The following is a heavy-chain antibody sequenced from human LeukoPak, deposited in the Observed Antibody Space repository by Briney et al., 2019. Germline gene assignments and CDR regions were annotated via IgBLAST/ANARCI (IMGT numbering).Heavy chain of an antibody. D-gene: IGHD4-17*01. CDR1: GGSINSAGFS. J-gene: IGHJ4*02. Sequence: SETLSLTCTVSGGSINSAGFSWTWIRQPPGKGLEWIGYIFHSGNTYYSSSLKSRVTVSMDRSKNQFSLKLTSVTAADTAVYFCGRGSPRYGVTYWGQGTLVTVSS. CDR2: IFHSGNT. V-gene: IGHV4-30-2*01. CDR3: GRGSPRYGVTY.